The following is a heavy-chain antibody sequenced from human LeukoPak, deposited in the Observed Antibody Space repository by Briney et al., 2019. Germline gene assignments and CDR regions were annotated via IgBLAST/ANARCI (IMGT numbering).Heavy chain of an antibody. J-gene: IGHJ5*02. Sequence: GESMKISSKGFGYTFTNYWFGWVRQMPGKGVEWMGGIYPGDSRTRYSPSFQGQVTISADKSLSTAYLQLSSLTASDTAMYYCACRHLRSTLSGPWGQGTLVTVSS. CDR1: GYTFTNYW. V-gene: IGHV5-51*01. CDR3: ACRHLRSTLSGP. CDR2: IYPGDSRT. D-gene: IGHD6-13*01.